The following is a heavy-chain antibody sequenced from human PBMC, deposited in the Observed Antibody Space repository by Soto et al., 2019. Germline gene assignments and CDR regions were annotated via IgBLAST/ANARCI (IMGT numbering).Heavy chain of an antibody. CDR1: EFTFSNYA. Sequence: GGSLRLSCAASEFTFSNYAMSWVRQAPGKGLEWVSYISSNGSTIYYADSVKGRFTISRDNAKNSLYLQMNSLRAEDTAVYYCARGVSYYYGSGSYYFDYWGQGTLDTVSS. V-gene: IGHV3-11*01. J-gene: IGHJ4*02. D-gene: IGHD3-10*01. CDR2: ISSNGSTI. CDR3: ARGVSYYYGSGSYYFDY.